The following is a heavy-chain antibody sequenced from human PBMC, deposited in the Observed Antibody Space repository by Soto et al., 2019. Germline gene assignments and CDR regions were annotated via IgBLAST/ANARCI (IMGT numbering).Heavy chain of an antibody. V-gene: IGHV3-30*04. J-gene: IGHJ3*02. D-gene: IGHD7-27*01. CDR2: ISYDGSNK. CDR1: GFTFSSYA. CDR3: ARDLTPNWGSDAFDI. Sequence: GESLKISCAASGFTFSSYAMHWVRQAPGKGLEWVAVISYDGSNKYYADSVKGRFTISRDNSKNTLYLQMNSLRAEDTAVYYCARDLTPNWGSDAFDIWGQGTMVTVSS.